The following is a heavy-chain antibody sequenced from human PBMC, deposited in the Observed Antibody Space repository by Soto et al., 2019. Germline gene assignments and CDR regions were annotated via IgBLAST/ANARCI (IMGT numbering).Heavy chain of an antibody. CDR2: IHPGDLDT. CDR1: GYRFTNYW. V-gene: IGHV5-51*01. Sequence: RGESLKISCKGYGYRFTNYWIAWVRQMPGKGREWMGIIHPGDLDTRYSPSFQGLITISADTSISTAYLHWSSLKAADTAIYYCARRVIQSRPPGMDVWGQGTTVTVSS. CDR3: ARRVIQSRPPGMDV. J-gene: IGHJ6*02. D-gene: IGHD3-16*02.